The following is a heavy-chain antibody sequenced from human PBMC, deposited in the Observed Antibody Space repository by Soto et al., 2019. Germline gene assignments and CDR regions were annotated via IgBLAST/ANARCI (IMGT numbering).Heavy chain of an antibody. CDR3: AKGTVYSYGYHYFDY. Sequence: GGSLRLSCAASGVSVSNSYMSWVRQAPGKGLEWVSAISGSGGSTYYADSVKGRFTISRDNSKNTLYLQMNSLRAEDTAVYYCAKGTVYSYGYHYFDYWGQGTLVTVSS. CDR1: GVSVSNSY. CDR2: ISGSGGST. V-gene: IGHV3-23*01. J-gene: IGHJ4*02. D-gene: IGHD5-18*01.